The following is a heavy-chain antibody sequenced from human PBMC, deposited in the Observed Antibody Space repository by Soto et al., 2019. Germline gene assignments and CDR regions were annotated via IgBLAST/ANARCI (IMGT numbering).Heavy chain of an antibody. J-gene: IGHJ6*02. Sequence: GGSLRLSCAASGFTFSSYAMSWVRQAPGKGLEWVSAISGSGGSTYYADSVKGRFTISRDNSKNTLYLQMNSLRAEDTAVYHCAKGPVDYYYYGMDVWGQGTTVTVSS. CDR1: GFTFSSYA. D-gene: IGHD2-15*01. CDR2: ISGSGGST. CDR3: AKGPVDYYYYGMDV. V-gene: IGHV3-23*01.